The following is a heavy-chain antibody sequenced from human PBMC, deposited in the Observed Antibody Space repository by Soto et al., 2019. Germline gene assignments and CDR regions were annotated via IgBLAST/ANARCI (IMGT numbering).Heavy chain of an antibody. CDR1: GYTFFTYD. D-gene: IGHD5-12*01. V-gene: IGHV1-18*01. CDR2: ISTYSGDT. J-gene: IGHJ5*02. Sequence: QVHLVQSGVEVKTPGASVKVSCQASGYTFFTYDISWVRQAPGQGREWMGWISTYSGDTKYAQKFQGRVTMTTDTSPTAAYLELRSLRSDDSAADYCARHHGPTTSENWFDPWGLGTLVTVSS. CDR3: ARHHGPTTSENWFDP.